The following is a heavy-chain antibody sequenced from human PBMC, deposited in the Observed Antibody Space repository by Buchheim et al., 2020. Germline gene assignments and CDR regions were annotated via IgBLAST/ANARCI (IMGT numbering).Heavy chain of an antibody. J-gene: IGHJ5*02. V-gene: IGHV3-30*04. CDR3: ARGSDDFWSGYQGENWFDP. CDR1: GFTFSSYA. Sequence: QVQLVESGGGVVQPGRSLRLSCAASGFTFSSYAMHWVRQAPGKGLEWVAVISYDGSNKYYADSVKGRFTISRDNSKNTLYLQMNSLRAEDTAVYYCARGSDDFWSGYQGENWFDPWGQGTL. CDR2: ISYDGSNK. D-gene: IGHD3-3*01.